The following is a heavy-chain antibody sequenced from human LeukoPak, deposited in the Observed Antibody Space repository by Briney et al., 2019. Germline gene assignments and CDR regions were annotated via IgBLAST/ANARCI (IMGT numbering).Heavy chain of an antibody. V-gene: IGHV3-23*01. Sequence: GGSLRLSCAASGFTFSSYAMSWVRQAPGKGLEWVSAISGSGGSTYYADSVKGRFTISRDNSKNTLYLQMNSLRAEDTAVYYCAEDAEGYCGGDCYSGYYFDYWGQGTLVTVSS. D-gene: IGHD2-21*02. CDR2: ISGSGGST. CDR1: GFTFSSYA. J-gene: IGHJ4*02. CDR3: AEDAEGYCGGDCYSGYYFDY.